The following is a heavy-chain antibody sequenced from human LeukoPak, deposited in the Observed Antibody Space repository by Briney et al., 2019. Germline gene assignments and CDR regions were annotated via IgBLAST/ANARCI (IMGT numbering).Heavy chain of an antibody. CDR2: IYYSGST. J-gene: IGHJ6*02. Sequence: SETLSLTCTVSGGSISSYYWSWIRQPPGKGLEWIGYIYYSGSTNYNPSLKSRVTISVDTSKNQFSLKLSSVTAADTAVYYCARFHSSSWYRALDYYYGMDVWAKGPRSPSP. CDR3: ARFHSSSWYRALDYYYGMDV. V-gene: IGHV4-59*08. D-gene: IGHD6-13*01. CDR1: GGSISSYY.